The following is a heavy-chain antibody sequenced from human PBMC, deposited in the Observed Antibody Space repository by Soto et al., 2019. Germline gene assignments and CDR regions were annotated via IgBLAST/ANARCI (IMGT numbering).Heavy chain of an antibody. CDR2: LYSGGST. CDR1: GMTVRSNY. V-gene: IGHV3-66*01. Sequence: GGSLRLSCAASGMTVRSNYMSWVRQAPGKGLEWVSLLYSGGSTYYAESLKGRFTISRDNSENPLYLQMNSLRAEDTAVYYCARGYCGSDSCYVKAFDIWGQGTMVTVSS. CDR3: ARGYCGSDSCYVKAFDI. J-gene: IGHJ3*02. D-gene: IGHD2-2*01.